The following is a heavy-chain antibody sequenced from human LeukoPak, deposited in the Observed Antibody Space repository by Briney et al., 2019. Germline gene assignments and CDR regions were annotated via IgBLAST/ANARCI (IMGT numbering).Heavy chain of an antibody. J-gene: IGHJ1*01. V-gene: IGHV3-7*01. CDR3: AGSSGFIPYH. CDR2: IKQDGSEE. D-gene: IGHD3-10*01. Sequence: GGSLRLSCIGPGFTFSNFWMNWVRQAPGKGLEWVAIIKQDGSEEYYVDSVKGRFIISRDNAKNSLSLQMNSLRVEDSAVYFCAGSSGFIPYHWGQGTLVTVSS. CDR1: GFTFSNFW.